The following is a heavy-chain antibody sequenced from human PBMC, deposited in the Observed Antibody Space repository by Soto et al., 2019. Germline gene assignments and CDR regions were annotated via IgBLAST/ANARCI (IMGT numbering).Heavy chain of an antibody. CDR1: GFTFSSYA. V-gene: IGHV3-23*01. CDR2: ISGSGGST. J-gene: IGHJ4*02. Sequence: PGGSLRLSCAASGFTFSSYAMSWVRQAPGKGLEWVSAISGSGGSTYYADSVKGRFTISRDNSKNTLYLQMNSLRAEDTAVYYCAKQTYYYDSSGYYVNYWGQGTLVTVS. D-gene: IGHD3-22*01. CDR3: AKQTYYYDSSGYYVNY.